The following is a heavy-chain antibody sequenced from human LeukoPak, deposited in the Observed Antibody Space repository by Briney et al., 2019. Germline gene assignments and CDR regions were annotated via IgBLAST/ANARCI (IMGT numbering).Heavy chain of an antibody. CDR1: GGSVSSGSYY. CDR2: IYYNGST. CDR3: AREEVYAYYYGMDV. J-gene: IGHJ6*02. D-gene: IGHD6-6*01. Sequence: PSETLSLTCTVSGGSVSSGSYYWSWIRQPPGKGLEWIGYIYYNGSTNYNPSLKSRVTISVDTSKNQFSLKLSSVTAADTAVYYCAREEVYAYYYGMDVWGQGTTVTVSS. V-gene: IGHV4-61*01.